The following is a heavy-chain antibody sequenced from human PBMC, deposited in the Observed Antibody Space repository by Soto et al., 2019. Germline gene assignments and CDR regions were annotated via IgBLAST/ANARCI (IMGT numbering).Heavy chain of an antibody. CDR2: INPNSGGT. V-gene: IGHV1-2*04. J-gene: IGHJ3*02. CDR3: ARERVYGPVAFDI. D-gene: IGHD6-13*01. Sequence: ASVKVSCKDSGYTLTGYYMHWVRQAPGQGLEWMGWINPNSGGTNYAQKFQGWVTMTRDTSISTAYMELSRLRSDDTAVYYCARERVYGPVAFDIWGQGTMVTVSS. CDR1: GYTLTGYY.